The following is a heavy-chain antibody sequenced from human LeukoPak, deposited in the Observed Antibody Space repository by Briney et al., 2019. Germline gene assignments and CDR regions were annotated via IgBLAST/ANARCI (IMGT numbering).Heavy chain of an antibody. CDR1: GFTVSSNY. V-gene: IGHV3-30-3*01. D-gene: IGHD2-2*01. Sequence: GGSLRLSCAASGFTVSSNYMSWVRQAPGKGLEWVAVISYDGSNKYYADSVKGRFTISRDNSKNTLYLQMNSLRAEDTAVYYCARDRLYCSSTSCYQLGYYYYMDVWGKGTTVTVSS. CDR2: ISYDGSNK. J-gene: IGHJ6*03. CDR3: ARDRLYCSSTSCYQLGYYYYMDV.